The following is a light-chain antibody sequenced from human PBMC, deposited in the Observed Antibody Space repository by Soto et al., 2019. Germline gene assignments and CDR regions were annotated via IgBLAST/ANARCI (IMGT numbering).Light chain of an antibody. CDR3: AAWDDSLSGPSYV. V-gene: IGLV1-47*02. CDR1: SSNIGSNY. J-gene: IGLJ1*01. CDR2: SNN. Sequence: QSVLTQPPSASGTPGQRVTISCSGSSSNIGSNYVYWYQQLPGTAPKLLIYSNNQRPSGVPDRFSGSKSGTSASLAISGLRSEDEADYYCAAWDDSLSGPSYVFGTGTKVTGL.